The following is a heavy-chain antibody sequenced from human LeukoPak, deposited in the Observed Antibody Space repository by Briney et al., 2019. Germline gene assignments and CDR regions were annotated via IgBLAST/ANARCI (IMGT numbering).Heavy chain of an antibody. J-gene: IGHJ6*03. CDR1: GFTFDDYG. Sequence: PGGSLRLSCAASGFTFDDYGMSWVRQAPGKGLEWVSGINWYGGSTGYADSVKGRFTISRDNAKNSLYLQMNSLRAEDTALYYCARVGCIGRQQLVRCWGNYYYYMDVWGKGTTVTVSS. CDR3: ARVGCIGRQQLVRCWGNYYYYMDV. CDR2: INWYGGST. V-gene: IGHV3-20*04. D-gene: IGHD6-13*01.